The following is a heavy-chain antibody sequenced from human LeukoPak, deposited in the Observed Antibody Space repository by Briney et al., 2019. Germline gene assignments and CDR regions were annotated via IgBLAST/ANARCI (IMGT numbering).Heavy chain of an antibody. V-gene: IGHV1-18*01. CDR3: ARDNDLGTFQTENY. CDR1: GYTFFNFG. D-gene: IGHD1-1*01. J-gene: IGHJ4*02. CDR2: ISAVKGIT. Sequence: ASVKVSCKASGYTFFNFGISWVGQAPGQGVEWMGWISAVKGITNYAQKFQGRVTVTTDTSTSTAYMELRGPTSDDSAVYYCARDNDLGTFQTENYWGPGTLVTVSS.